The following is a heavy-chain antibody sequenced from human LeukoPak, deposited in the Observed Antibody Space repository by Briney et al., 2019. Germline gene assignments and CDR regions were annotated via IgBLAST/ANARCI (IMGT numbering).Heavy chain of an antibody. J-gene: IGHJ4*02. D-gene: IGHD3-16*02. CDR3: ARDPLFDYDYVWGSYRYNPSEGSY. CDR1: GYSISSGYY. CDR2: IYHSGST. Sequence: SETLSLTCTVSGYSISSGYYWGWIRQPPGKGLEWIGSIYHSGSTYYNPSLKSRVTISVDTSKNQFSLKLSSVTAADTAVYYCARDPLFDYDYVWGSYRYNPSEGSYWGQGTLVTVSS. V-gene: IGHV4-38-2*02.